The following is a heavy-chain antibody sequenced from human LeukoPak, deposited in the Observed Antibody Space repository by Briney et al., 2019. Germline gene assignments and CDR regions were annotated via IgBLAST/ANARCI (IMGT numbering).Heavy chain of an antibody. J-gene: IGHJ4*02. D-gene: IGHD3-22*01. Sequence: GGSLRLSCAASGFTFSSYSMNWVRQAPGKGLEWVSSISSSSSYIYYADSVKGRFTISRDNAKNSLYLRMNSLRAEDTAVYYCAGGSSGYYFDYWGQGTLVTVSS. CDR1: GFTFSSYS. V-gene: IGHV3-21*01. CDR3: AGGSSGYYFDY. CDR2: ISSSSSYI.